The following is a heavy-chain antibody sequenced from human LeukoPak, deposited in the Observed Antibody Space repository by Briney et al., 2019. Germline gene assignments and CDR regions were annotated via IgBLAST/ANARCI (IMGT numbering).Heavy chain of an antibody. V-gene: IGHV1-18*01. CDR1: GYTFTSYG. D-gene: IGHD1-1*01. Sequence: ASVNVSCKASGYTFTSYGISWVRQAPGQGLEWMGWISAYNGNTNYAQKLQGRVTMTTDTSTSTAYMELRSLRSDDTAVYYCARDLEKGKHFDYWGQGTLVTVSS. CDR2: ISAYNGNT. CDR3: ARDLEKGKHFDY. J-gene: IGHJ4*02.